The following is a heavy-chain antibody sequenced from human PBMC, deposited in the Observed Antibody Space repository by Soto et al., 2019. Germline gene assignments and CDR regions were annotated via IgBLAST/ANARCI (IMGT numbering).Heavy chain of an antibody. J-gene: IGHJ6*02. CDR3: AGGGVRGVITRTRDYHVMDV. V-gene: IGHV5-51*01. CDR1: GYSFTSYW. CDR2: IYPGDSDT. D-gene: IGHD3-10*01. Sequence: VESLKISCKRSGYSFTSYWIGWVRQMPGKGLEWMGIIYPGDSDTRYSPSFQGQVTISADKSISTAYLRWSSLKASDTAMYYCAGGGVRGVITRTRDYHVMDVWGQGTTVTVSS.